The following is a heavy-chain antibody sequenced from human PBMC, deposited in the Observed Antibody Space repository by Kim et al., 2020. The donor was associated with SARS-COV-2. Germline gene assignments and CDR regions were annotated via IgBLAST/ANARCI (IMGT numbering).Heavy chain of an antibody. D-gene: IGHD3-22*01. J-gene: IGHJ4*02. Sequence: RFTISRDNSKNTLYQQMNSLRAEDTAVYYCAKLSMYYFDNSGQEVDLVDYWGQGTLVTVSS. V-gene: IGHV3-23*01. CDR3: AKLSMYYFDNSGQEVDLVDY.